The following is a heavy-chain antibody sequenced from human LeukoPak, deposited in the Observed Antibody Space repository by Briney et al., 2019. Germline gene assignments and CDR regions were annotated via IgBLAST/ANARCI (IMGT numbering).Heavy chain of an antibody. J-gene: IGHJ4*02. Sequence: GGSLRLSCAASGFTFSSYGMHWVRQAPGKGLEWVAFIRYDGSNKYYADSVKGRFTISRDNSKNTLYLQMNSLRAEDTAVYYCAKDRITMVRGLPDYWGQGTLVTVSS. D-gene: IGHD3-10*01. CDR1: GFTFSSYG. CDR2: IRYDGSNK. CDR3: AKDRITMVRGLPDY. V-gene: IGHV3-30*02.